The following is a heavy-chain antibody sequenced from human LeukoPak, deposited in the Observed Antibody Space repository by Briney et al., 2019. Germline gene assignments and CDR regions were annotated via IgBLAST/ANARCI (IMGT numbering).Heavy chain of an antibody. Sequence: PGGSLRLSCAASGFTFSSYSMNWVRQAPGKGLEWVSSISSSSSYIYYADSVKGRFTISRDNAKNSLYLQMNSLRAEDTAVYYCARTGHYYDSSGYYYEPFDYWGQGTLVTVSS. CDR1: GFTFSSYS. D-gene: IGHD3-22*01. CDR3: ARTGHYYDSSGYYYEPFDY. CDR2: ISSSSSYI. J-gene: IGHJ4*02. V-gene: IGHV3-21*01.